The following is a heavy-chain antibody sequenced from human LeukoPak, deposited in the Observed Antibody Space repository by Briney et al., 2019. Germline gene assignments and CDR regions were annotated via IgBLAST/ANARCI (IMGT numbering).Heavy chain of an antibody. CDR3: ARVWFGEFAYFDY. V-gene: IGHV3-53*01. CDR1: GFTVSSNY. Sequence: GGSLRLSCAASGFTVSSNYMSWVRQAPGKGLEWVSVIYSGGSTYYADSVKGRFTIPRDNSKNTLYLQMNSLRAEDTAVYYCARVWFGEFAYFDYWGQGTLVTVSS. J-gene: IGHJ4*02. D-gene: IGHD3-10*01. CDR2: IYSGGST.